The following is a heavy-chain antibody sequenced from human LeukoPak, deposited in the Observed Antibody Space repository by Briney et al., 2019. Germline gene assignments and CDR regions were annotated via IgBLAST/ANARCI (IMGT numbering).Heavy chain of an antibody. V-gene: IGHV4-59*01. CDR2: IYYSGST. D-gene: IGHD6-6*01. Sequence: PSETLSLTCTVSGGSISSYYWSWIRQPPGKGLEWIGYIYYSGSTNYNPSLKSRVTISVDTSKNQFSLKLSSVTAADTAVYYCARARIQQLVWFDPLGQGTLVTVSS. J-gene: IGHJ5*02. CDR3: ARARIQQLVWFDP. CDR1: GGSISSYY.